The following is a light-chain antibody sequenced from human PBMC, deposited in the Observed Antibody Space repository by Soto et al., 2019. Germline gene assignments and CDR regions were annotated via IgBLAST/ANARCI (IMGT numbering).Light chain of an antibody. CDR2: EVS. J-gene: IGLJ1*01. V-gene: IGLV2-14*01. Sequence: QSVLTQPASVSGSPGQSIIIACTGTSSDVGGYNYVSWYQQQSGKAPKLMIHEVSNRPSGVSNRFSGSKSGNTASLTISGLQAEDEADYSCRSYTSGRAKVFGIGTKVTVL. CDR3: RSYTSGRAKV. CDR1: SSDVGGYNY.